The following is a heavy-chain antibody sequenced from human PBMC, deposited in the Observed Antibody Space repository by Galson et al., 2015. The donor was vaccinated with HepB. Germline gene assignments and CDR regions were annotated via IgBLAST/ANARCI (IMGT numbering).Heavy chain of an antibody. J-gene: IGHJ4*02. V-gene: IGHV1-18*01. CDR1: GYTFTSYG. CDR2: ISAYNGNT. Sequence: SVKVSCKASGYTFTSYGISWVRQAPGQGLEWMGWISAYNGNTNYAQKLQGRVTMTTDTSTSTAYMELRSLRSDDTAVYYCARDLEEYSGFHARFDYWGQGTLVTVSS. CDR3: ARDLEEYSGFHARFDY. D-gene: IGHD5-12*01.